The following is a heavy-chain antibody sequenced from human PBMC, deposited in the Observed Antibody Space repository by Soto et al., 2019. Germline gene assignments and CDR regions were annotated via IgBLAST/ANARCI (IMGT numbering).Heavy chain of an antibody. Sequence: SPALSLTCVSSGENVSSNRPAWNWIRQSPSRGLEWVGRTYYRPKWYNVYAVSVKRRITITPDTSTNQLSLQLNSVTPGVTEAYYCARGSRRTVLRFFEWKKRAFDIWAQGTMVTVSS. V-gene: IGHV6-1*01. CDR1: GENVSSNRPA. CDR2: TYYRPKWYN. D-gene: IGHD3-3*01. CDR3: ARGSRRTVLRFFEWKKRAFDI. J-gene: IGHJ3*02.